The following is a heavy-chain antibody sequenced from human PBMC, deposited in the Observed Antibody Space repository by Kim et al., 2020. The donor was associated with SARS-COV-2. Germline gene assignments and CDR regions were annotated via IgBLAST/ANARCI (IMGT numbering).Heavy chain of an antibody. CDR2: ISYDGSNK. Sequence: GGSLRLSCAASGFTFSSYGMHWVRQAPGKGLEWVAVISYDGSNKYYADSVKGRFTISRDNSKNTLYLQMNSLRAEDTAVYYCAKSLDAVVVAATGDAFD. J-gene: IGHJ3*02. D-gene: IGHD2-15*01. CDR1: GFTFSSYG. CDR3: AKSLDAVVVAATGDAFD. V-gene: IGHV3-30*18.